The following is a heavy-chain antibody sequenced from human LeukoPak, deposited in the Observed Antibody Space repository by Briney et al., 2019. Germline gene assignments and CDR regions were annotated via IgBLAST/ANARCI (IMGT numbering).Heavy chain of an antibody. V-gene: IGHV4-59*12. CDR2: IYYSGST. CDR1: GGSISSYY. CDR3: ARVTADSMGGFDY. Sequence: SETLSLTCTVSGGSISSYYWSWIRQPPGKGLEWIGYIYYSGSTNYNPSLKSRVTISVDTSKNQFSLKLSSVTAADTAVYYCARVTADSMGGFDYWGQGTLVTVSS. J-gene: IGHJ4*02. D-gene: IGHD1-14*01.